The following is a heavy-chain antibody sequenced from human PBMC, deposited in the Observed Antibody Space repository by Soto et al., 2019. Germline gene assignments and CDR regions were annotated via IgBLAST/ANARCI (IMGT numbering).Heavy chain of an antibody. CDR3: ARDQSGYSYGAYYYGMDV. Sequence: GGSLRLSCAASGFTFSSYNMNWVRQAPGKGLEWVSSISSSSSYIYYADSVKGRFTISRDNAKNSLYLQMNSLRAEDTAVYYCARDQSGYSYGAYYYGMDVWGQGTTVTVSS. CDR2: ISSSSSYI. CDR1: GFTFSSYN. J-gene: IGHJ6*02. V-gene: IGHV3-21*04. D-gene: IGHD5-18*01.